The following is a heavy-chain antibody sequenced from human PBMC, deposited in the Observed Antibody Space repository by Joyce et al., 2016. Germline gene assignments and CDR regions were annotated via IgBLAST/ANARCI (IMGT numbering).Heavy chain of an antibody. V-gene: IGHV4-59*01. CDR2: SYYSWST. CDR1: GASINSYY. D-gene: IGHD3-16*01. J-gene: IGHJ1*01. Sequence: QVQLQGSGPGLVKPSETLSLTCTVSGASINSYYWNWIRQPPGKGLEWIGHSYYSWSTNYHPSLKSRVTISVDTSKNQCSLNLRSVTAADTAVYYCARGGGVHNSYAEYFQHWGQGTLVTVSS. CDR3: ARGGGVHNSYAEYFQH.